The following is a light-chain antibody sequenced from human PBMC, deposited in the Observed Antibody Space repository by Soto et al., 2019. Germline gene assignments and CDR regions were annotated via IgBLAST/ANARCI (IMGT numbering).Light chain of an antibody. CDR1: QSVSSNY. Sequence: EIVLTQSPGTLSLSPGARANLSCRASQSVSSNYLAWCQQKPGQAPRHLIYGASSRATGILDRFSGSGSGTDVTLTISRLEPEDVAVYYGQEYGNSPWTGGQGTKVEIK. V-gene: IGKV3-20*01. CDR3: QEYGNSPWT. CDR2: GAS. J-gene: IGKJ1*01.